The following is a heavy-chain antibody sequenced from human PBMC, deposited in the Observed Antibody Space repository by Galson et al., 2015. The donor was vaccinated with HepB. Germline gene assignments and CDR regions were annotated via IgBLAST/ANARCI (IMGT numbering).Heavy chain of an antibody. D-gene: IGHD2-15*01. J-gene: IGHJ6*02. V-gene: IGHV3-72*01. CDR1: GFTFSDHY. CDR2: TRNRAKSYTT. Sequence: SLRLSCAASGFTFSDHYMDWVRQTPGQGLEWVGRTRNRAKSYTTEYAASVRGRFTISRDDSKNSLYLQMNSLKTEDTAVYYCARGATAATNYYYGLDVWGQGTTVTVSS. CDR3: ARGATAATNYYYGLDV.